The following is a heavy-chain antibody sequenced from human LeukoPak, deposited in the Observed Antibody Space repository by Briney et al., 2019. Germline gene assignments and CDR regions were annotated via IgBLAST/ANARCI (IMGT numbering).Heavy chain of an antibody. Sequence: PGGSLRLSCAASGFTFNSYWMAWVRQAPGKGLEWVANIKQDGNKKYYVDSVKGRFTISRDNAKNSLYLQMNSLRVEDTAVYYCARDFRYSSGWTPNDAFDIWGQGTMVTVSS. D-gene: IGHD6-19*01. J-gene: IGHJ3*02. CDR3: ARDFRYSSGWTPNDAFDI. V-gene: IGHV3-7*01. CDR2: IKQDGNKK. CDR1: GFTFNSYW.